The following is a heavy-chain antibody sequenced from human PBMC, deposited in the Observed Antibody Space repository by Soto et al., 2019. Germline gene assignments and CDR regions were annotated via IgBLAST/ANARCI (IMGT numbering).Heavy chain of an antibody. CDR3: ARGSSARTAEEGRLWSYDSGRHL. V-gene: IGHV6-1*01. CDR2: TYYRSKWYN. J-gene: IGHJ6*02. D-gene: IGHD6-19*01. CDR1: GDSGSSNSAA. Sequence: SQTLSLTCAISGDSGSSNSAAWNWIRQSPSRGLEWLGRTYYRSKWYNDYAVSVKSRITINPDTSKNQFSLQLNSVTPEDTAVNHSARGSSARTAEEGRLWSYDSGRHLWRHRTT.